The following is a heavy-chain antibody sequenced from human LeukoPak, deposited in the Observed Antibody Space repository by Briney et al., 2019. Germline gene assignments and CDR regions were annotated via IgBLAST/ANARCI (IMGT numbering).Heavy chain of an antibody. CDR2: IRHDGSNE. J-gene: IGHJ4*02. V-gene: IGHV3-30*02. Sequence: GGSLRLSCTTSGFSFSNFGMHWVRQAPDKGLEWLAFIRHDGSNEYSANSVKGRFTISRDNSRSTLFLQMDNLRSEDTAIYYCARDLGIFGDFDYWGQGTLVIVSS. D-gene: IGHD3-3*01. CDR3: ARDLGIFGDFDY. CDR1: GFSFSNFG.